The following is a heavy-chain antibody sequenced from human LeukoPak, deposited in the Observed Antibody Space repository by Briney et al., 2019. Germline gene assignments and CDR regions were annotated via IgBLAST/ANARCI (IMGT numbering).Heavy chain of an antibody. CDR1: GFTFSSYG. CDR3: AKDSAGSRWLRLGGFDY. J-gene: IGHJ4*02. V-gene: IGHV3-23*01. D-gene: IGHD5-12*01. Sequence: GGSLRLSCAASGFTFSSYGMSWVRQAPGKVLEWVSAISGSGGSTYYADSVKGRFTISRDNSKNTLYLQMNSLRAEDTAVYYCAKDSAGSRWLRLGGFDYWGQGTLVTVSS. CDR2: ISGSGGST.